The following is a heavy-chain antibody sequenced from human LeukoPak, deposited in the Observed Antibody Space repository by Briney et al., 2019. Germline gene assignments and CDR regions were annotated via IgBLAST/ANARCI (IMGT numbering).Heavy chain of an antibody. Sequence: PGGPLRLSCAASGFTFSSYGMHWVRQAPGKGLEWVAFIRYDGSNKYYADSVKGRFTISRDNSKNTLYLQMNSLRAEDTAVYYCAKDRDFRGSGSYSLFDYWGQGTLVTVSS. V-gene: IGHV3-30*02. CDR1: GFTFSSYG. D-gene: IGHD3-10*01. J-gene: IGHJ4*02. CDR3: AKDRDFRGSGSYSLFDY. CDR2: IRYDGSNK.